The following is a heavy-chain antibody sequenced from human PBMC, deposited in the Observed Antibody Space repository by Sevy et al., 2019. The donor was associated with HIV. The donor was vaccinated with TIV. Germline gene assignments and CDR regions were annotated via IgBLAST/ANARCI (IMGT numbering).Heavy chain of an antibody. D-gene: IGHD3-10*01. CDR1: KFTFSNFA. CDR2: ISYDGRNK. V-gene: IGHV3-30*09. Sequence: GSLRLSCTASKFTFSNFAMNWVRQAPGKALERVALISYDGRNKYYSASVRDRFVVSRDNSKNTLYLQMNSLRPEDTAIYYCAREGQLWFVYYFDSWGQGTRVTVSS. J-gene: IGHJ4*02. CDR3: AREGQLWFVYYFDS.